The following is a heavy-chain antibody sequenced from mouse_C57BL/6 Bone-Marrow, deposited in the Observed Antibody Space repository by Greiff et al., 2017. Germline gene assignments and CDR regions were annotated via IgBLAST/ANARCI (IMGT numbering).Heavy chain of an antibody. J-gene: IGHJ4*01. CDR3: ARPTIVTSYYAMDY. V-gene: IGHV2-2*01. D-gene: IGHD2-5*01. CDR2: IWSGGST. CDR1: GFSLTSYG. Sequence: VKLQESGPGLVQPSQSLSITCTVSGFSLTSYGVHWVRQSPGKGLEWLGVIWSGGSTDYNAAFISRLSISKDNSKSQVFFKMKSLKADDTAIYYCARPTIVTSYYAMDYWGQGTSVTVSS.